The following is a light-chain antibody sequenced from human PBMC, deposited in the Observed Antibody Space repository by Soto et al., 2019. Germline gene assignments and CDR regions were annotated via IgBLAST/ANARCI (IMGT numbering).Light chain of an antibody. J-gene: IGKJ2*01. Sequence: EIVLTQSPGTLYLSPGERATLSCRASRSVSSSYLAWHQQKPGQAPRLLIYDASSRAPGIPDRCSGSGSGTDFTHTISRLEPEDIAVYYCQQYGSSPYTLGQGTKLGI. V-gene: IGKV3-20*01. CDR2: DAS. CDR3: QQYGSSPYT. CDR1: RSVSSSY.